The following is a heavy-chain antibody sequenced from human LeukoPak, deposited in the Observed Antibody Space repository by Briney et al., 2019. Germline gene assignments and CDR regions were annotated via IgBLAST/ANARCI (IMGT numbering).Heavy chain of an antibody. CDR3: ARSPDIAVAAYYFDY. V-gene: IGHV1-46*01. J-gene: IGHJ4*02. CDR2: INPSGGST. D-gene: IGHD6-19*01. CDR1: GYTFTSYY. Sequence: GASVKVSCKASGYTFTSYYMHWVRQAPGQGLEWMGIINPSGGSTSYAQKFQGRVTMTRDTSTSTVYMELSSLRSEDTAVYYCARSPDIAVAAYYFDYWGQGTLVTVSS.